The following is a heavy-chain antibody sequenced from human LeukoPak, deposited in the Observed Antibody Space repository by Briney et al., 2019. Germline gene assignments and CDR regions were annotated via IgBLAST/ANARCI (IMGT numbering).Heavy chain of an antibody. CDR3: ARVVRSGYSPIQQYNWFDP. D-gene: IGHD3-22*01. CDR2: IYYSGST. Sequence: PSETLSLTCTVSGGSISSYYWSWIRQPPGKGLEWIGYIYYSGSTNYNPSLKSRVTISVDTSKNQFSLKLSSVTAADTAVYYCARVVRSGYSPIQQYNWFDPWGQGTLVTVSS. J-gene: IGHJ5*02. V-gene: IGHV4-59*01. CDR1: GGSISSYY.